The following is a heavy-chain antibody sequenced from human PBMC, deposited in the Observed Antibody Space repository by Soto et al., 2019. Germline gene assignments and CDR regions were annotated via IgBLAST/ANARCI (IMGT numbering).Heavy chain of an antibody. V-gene: IGHV4-4*07. CDR2: IYSSGST. J-gene: IGHJ5*01. Sequence: SETLSLTCSVSGDSISNYYWTWIRQPAGKGLEWIGRIYSSGSTNYNSSLKSRVAISLDTSKSQFSLNVTSVTAADTAVYFCARGRYCLTGRCFPNWFDSWGQGTLVTVSS. CDR1: GDSISNYY. CDR3: ARGRYCLTGRCFPNWFDS. D-gene: IGHD2-15*01.